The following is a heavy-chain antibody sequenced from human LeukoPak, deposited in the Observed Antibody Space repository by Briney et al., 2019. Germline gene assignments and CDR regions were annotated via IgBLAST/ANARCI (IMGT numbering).Heavy chain of an antibody. Sequence: GASVKVSCKASGYTFTSYGISWVRQAPGQGLEWMGWISAYNGNTNYAQKLQGRVTMTTDTSTSTAYMELRGLRSDDTAVYYCARENDYVWGSSYNWFDPWGQGTLVTVSS. CDR3: ARENDYVWGSSYNWFDP. V-gene: IGHV1-18*01. CDR1: GYTFTSYG. J-gene: IGHJ5*02. D-gene: IGHD3-16*01. CDR2: ISAYNGNT.